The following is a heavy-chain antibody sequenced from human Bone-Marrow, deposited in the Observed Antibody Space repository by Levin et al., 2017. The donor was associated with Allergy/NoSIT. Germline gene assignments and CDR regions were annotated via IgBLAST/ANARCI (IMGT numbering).Heavy chain of an antibody. CDR3: ATAGEQWLIRAWFDP. CDR2: INPNTGDT. D-gene: IGHD6-19*01. Sequence: PGASVKVSCKASGYTFTDHYIYWVRQAPGQGLEWMGWINPNTGDTDYAQKFQDRVTMTRDTSISTAYMELSGLRSDDTAVYYCATAGEQWLIRAWFDPWGQGSLVTVSS. V-gene: IGHV1-2*02. J-gene: IGHJ5*02. CDR1: GYTFTDHY.